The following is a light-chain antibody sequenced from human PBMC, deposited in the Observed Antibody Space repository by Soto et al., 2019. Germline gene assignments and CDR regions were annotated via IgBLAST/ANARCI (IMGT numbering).Light chain of an antibody. CDR3: QQYNNWPLYT. CDR2: GAS. Sequence: EKLMTQSPATLSVSPGERATLSCRASQSVSSDLAWYQQKPGQAPRLLIYGASTRATGIPARFSGSGSGTEFTLTISSLQSEDFAVYYCQQYNNWPLYTFGQGTKLEIK. CDR1: QSVSSD. J-gene: IGKJ2*01. V-gene: IGKV3-15*01.